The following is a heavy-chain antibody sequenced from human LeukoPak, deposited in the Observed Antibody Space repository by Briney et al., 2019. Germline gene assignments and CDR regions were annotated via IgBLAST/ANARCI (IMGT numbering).Heavy chain of an antibody. D-gene: IGHD3-22*01. CDR1: GGTFSSYA. Sequence: SVKVSCKASGGTFSSYAISWVRQAPGQGLEWMGRIIPILGIANYAQKFQGRVTITADKSTSTAYTELSSLRSEDTAVYYCASRYDSSGYYADAFDIWGQGTMVTVSS. V-gene: IGHV1-69*04. J-gene: IGHJ3*02. CDR2: IIPILGIA. CDR3: ASRYDSSGYYADAFDI.